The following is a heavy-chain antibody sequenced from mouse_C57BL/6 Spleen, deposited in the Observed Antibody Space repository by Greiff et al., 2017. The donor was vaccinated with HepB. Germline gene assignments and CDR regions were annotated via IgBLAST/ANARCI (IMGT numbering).Heavy chain of an antibody. CDR2: ISYSGST. D-gene: IGHD2-4*01. CDR3: ARSSYDYDAGYYFDY. CDR1: GYSITSDY. V-gene: IGHV3-8*01. J-gene: IGHJ2*01. Sequence: DVKLVESGPGLAKPSQTLSLTCSVTGYSITSDYWNWIRKFPGNKLEYMGYISYSGSTYYNPSLKSRISITRDTSKNQYYLQLNSVTTEDTATYYCARSSYDYDAGYYFDYWGQGTTLTVSS.